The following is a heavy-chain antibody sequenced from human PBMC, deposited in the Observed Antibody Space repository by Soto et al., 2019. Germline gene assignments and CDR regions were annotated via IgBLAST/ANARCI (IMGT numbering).Heavy chain of an antibody. CDR1: GFTFSDYY. CDR3: ARIGYGQLYYFEY. J-gene: IGHJ4*02. Sequence: HVQLVESGGGLVKPGGSLRLSCAASGFTFSDYYMNWIRQAPGKGLEWVSYISPSGTTIYYADSVRGRFTISRDNAKNSLYLQMNSLRAEDTAVYYCARIGYGQLYYFEYWGQGTLVSVSS. CDR2: ISPSGTTI. D-gene: IGHD5-18*01. V-gene: IGHV3-11*01.